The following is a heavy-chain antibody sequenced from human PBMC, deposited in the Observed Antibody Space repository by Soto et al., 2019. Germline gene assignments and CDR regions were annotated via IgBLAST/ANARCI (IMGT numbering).Heavy chain of an antibody. CDR1: GYTFTSYY. CDR2: INPSGRST. J-gene: IGHJ4*02. Sequence: QVQLVQSGAEVKKPGASVKVSCKASGYTFTSYYMHWVRQAPGQGLEWMGIINPSGRSTSYAQKFQGRVTITRDTSTSTVYLELSSLRSDDTAVYYCVRSPDGGAWPFGCWGQGTLVTCSS. V-gene: IGHV1-46*01. D-gene: IGHD3-10*01. CDR3: VRSPDGGAWPFGC.